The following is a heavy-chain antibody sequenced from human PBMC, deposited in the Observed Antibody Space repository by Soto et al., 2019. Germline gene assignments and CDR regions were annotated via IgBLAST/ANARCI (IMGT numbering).Heavy chain of an antibody. J-gene: IGHJ5*02. Sequence: SETLSLTCTVSGGSISSGGYYWSWIRQHPGKGLEWIGYIYYSGSTYYNPSLKSRVTISVDTSKNQFSLKLSSVTAADTAVYYCARDTKGSTSPWGQGTLVTVPQ. D-gene: IGHD2-2*01. CDR3: ARDTKGSTSP. CDR1: GGSISSGGYY. CDR2: IYYSGST. V-gene: IGHV4-31*03.